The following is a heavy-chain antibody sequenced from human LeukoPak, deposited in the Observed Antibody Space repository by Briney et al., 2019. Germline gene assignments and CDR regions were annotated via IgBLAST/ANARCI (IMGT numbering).Heavy chain of an antibody. CDR3: TTDPDIVVVPAASEYFQH. CDR1: GFSFNYAW. Sequence: GGSLRLSCAASGFSFNYAWMSWVRQAPGKGLERVSRIKSKTDGGTTDYAAPVKGRFTISRDDSKNTLYLQMNSLKTEDTAVYYCTTDPDIVVVPAASEYFQHWGQGTLVTVSS. J-gene: IGHJ1*01. CDR2: IKSKTDGGTT. V-gene: IGHV3-15*01. D-gene: IGHD2-2*01.